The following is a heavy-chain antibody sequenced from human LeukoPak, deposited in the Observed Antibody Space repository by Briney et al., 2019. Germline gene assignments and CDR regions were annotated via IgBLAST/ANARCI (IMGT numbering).Heavy chain of an antibody. J-gene: IGHJ6*03. V-gene: IGHV1-69*05. D-gene: IGHD2-2*01. Sequence: SVTVSCKASGGTFSSYAISWVRQAPGQGLEWMGGSIPIFCTANYAQKFQGRVTITTDESTSTAYMELSSLRSEDTAVYYCARGSSIVVVPAAINYMDVWGKGTTVTVSS. CDR2: SIPIFCTA. CDR3: ARGSSIVVVPAAINYMDV. CDR1: GGTFSSYA.